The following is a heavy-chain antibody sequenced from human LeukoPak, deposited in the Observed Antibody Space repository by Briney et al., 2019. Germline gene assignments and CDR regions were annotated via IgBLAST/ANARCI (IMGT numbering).Heavy chain of an antibody. CDR3: ATYGLGTYHLED. CDR1: GVTFSRHW. Sequence: HPGGSLTLLCAASGVTFSRHWMQGPPHARGKGVVCVSRNNKDESCAYYAHPVKGRYTIPRENAKNTLYVHIDSLRREERAVYYFATYGLGTYHLEDWGQGTLVTVSS. J-gene: IGHJ4*02. CDR2: NNKDESCA. V-gene: IGHV3-74*01. D-gene: IGHD3-10*01.